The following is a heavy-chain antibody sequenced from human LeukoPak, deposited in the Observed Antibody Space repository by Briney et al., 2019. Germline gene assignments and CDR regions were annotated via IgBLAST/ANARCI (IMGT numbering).Heavy chain of an antibody. J-gene: IGHJ5*02. V-gene: IGHV4-34*01. D-gene: IGHD1-26*01. CDR2: VNESGGT. CDR1: IDSFSNYH. CDR3: ARGQGATVPQVGKNWFDP. Sequence: PSETLSLTCAVYIDSFSNYHWNWIRQTPAKGMEWIGEVNESGGTNISPSLRSRVILSVDTSKNQFSLKLISVTVADTAIYYCARGQGATVPQVGKNWFDPRGQGTRVTVSS.